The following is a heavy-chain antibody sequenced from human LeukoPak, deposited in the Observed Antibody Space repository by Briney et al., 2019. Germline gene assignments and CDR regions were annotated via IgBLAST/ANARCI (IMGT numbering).Heavy chain of an antibody. D-gene: IGHD5-12*01. CDR3: ARDAGGYDSSYFDSYYMDV. V-gene: IGHV4-61*02. CDR2: IYTSGST. Sequence: SETLSLTCTVSGGSISSGNYYWSWIRQPAGKGLEWIGRIYTSGSTNYNPSLKSRVTISVDTSKNQFSLELSSVTAADTAVYYCARDAGGYDSSYFDSYYMDVWGKGTTVTIYS. CDR1: GGSISSGNYY. J-gene: IGHJ6*03.